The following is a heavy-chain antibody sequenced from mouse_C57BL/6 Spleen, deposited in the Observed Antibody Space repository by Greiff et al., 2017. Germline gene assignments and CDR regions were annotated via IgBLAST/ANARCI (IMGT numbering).Heavy chain of an antibody. V-gene: IGHV1-53*01. D-gene: IGHD2-10*02. CDR1: GYTFTSYW. CDR3: ARAGGRYGNYVDFEY. Sequence: QVQLQQPGTELVKPGASVKLSCKASGYTFTSYWMHWVKQRPGQGLEWIGNINPSNGGTNYNEKFKSKATLTVDKSSSTAYMQLSSLTSEDSAVYYSARAGGRYGNYVDFEYWGQGTTLTVSS. CDR2: INPSNGGT. J-gene: IGHJ2*01.